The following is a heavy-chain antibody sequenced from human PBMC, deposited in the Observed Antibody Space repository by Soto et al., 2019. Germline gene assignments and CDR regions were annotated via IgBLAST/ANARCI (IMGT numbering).Heavy chain of an antibody. D-gene: IGHD6-13*01. CDR3: ARHGSSWYWESNCFDP. V-gene: IGHV3-48*02. Sequence: PGGSLRLSCVASGFTLSSYSMNWVHQAPGRGLEWISYISSSSRSMYYADSVKGRFTISRDNAKNSLYLQMNTLRDEDTALYYCARHGSSWYWESNCFDPWGQGTQVTVSS. J-gene: IGHJ5*02. CDR2: ISSSSRSM. CDR1: GFTLSSYS.